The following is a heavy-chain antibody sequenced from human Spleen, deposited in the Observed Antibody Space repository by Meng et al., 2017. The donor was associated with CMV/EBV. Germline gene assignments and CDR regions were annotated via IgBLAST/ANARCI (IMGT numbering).Heavy chain of an antibody. D-gene: IGHD4-23*01. CDR1: GGSISSSSYY. CDR2: IYYSGSA. Sequence: SETLSLTCTVSGGSISSSSYYWGWIRQPPGKGLEWIGNIYYSGSADYNPSLKSRVSISIDTPKNQFSLRLSSVTAADTAVYYCARVSSTTVVVLPDFWGQGTLVTVSS. V-gene: IGHV4-39*07. J-gene: IGHJ4*02. CDR3: ARVSSTTVVVLPDF.